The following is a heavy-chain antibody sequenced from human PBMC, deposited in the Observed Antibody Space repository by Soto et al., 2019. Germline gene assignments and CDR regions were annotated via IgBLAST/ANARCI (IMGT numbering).Heavy chain of an antibody. CDR1: GFTFSSYW. V-gene: IGHV3-7*01. Sequence: EVQLVECGGGLVQPGGSLRLSCAASGFTFSSYWMSWVRQAPGKGLEWVANIKQDGSEKYYVDSVKGRFTISRDNAKNSLYLQMNSLRADDTAVYYCARDDNYCSSTSCYVRVFDYWGHVTLVTVSS. CDR3: ARDDNYCSSTSCYVRVFDY. CDR2: IKQDGSEK. D-gene: IGHD2-2*01. J-gene: IGHJ4*01.